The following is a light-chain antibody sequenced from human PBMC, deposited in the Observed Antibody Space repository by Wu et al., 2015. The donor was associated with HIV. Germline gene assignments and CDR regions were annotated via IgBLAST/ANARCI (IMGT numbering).Light chain of an antibody. J-gene: IGKJ2*03. Sequence: DIQLTQSPSFLSASIGDRVTITCRARQGVNNYLAWFQQKPGKAPKLLIYAAPTLQSGVPSRFSGSGSGTDFTLTINSLQPEDFATYYCQQSYSTLYSFGQGTKLEIK. CDR3: QQSYSTLYS. CDR1: QGVNNY. V-gene: IGKV1-9*01. CDR2: AAP.